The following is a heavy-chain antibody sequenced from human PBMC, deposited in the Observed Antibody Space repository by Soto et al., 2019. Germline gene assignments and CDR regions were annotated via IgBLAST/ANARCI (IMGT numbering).Heavy chain of an antibody. CDR1: GFTFSDYA. CDR3: AKSFSSNWYDYFDY. J-gene: IGHJ4*01. Sequence: PGGSLRLSCTASGFTFSDYAMSWVRQAPGKGLEWVSAISGSGGSTYYAVSVKGRFTISRDKSKNTLYLHMNSLRAEDTALYYCAKSFSSNWYDYFDYGGHGILVTVSS. V-gene: IGHV3-23*01. CDR2: ISGSGGST. D-gene: IGHD6-13*01.